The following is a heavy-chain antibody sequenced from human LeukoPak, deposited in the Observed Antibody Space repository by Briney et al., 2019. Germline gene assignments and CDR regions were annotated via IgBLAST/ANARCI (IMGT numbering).Heavy chain of an antibody. V-gene: IGHV4-38-2*02. CDR3: TREGVGQYSSSTGFDY. J-gene: IGHJ4*02. Sequence: SETLSLTCTVSGYSISSGYYWGWIRQPPGKGLEWIGSIYHSGSTYYNPSLKSRVTISVDTSKNQFSLKLSSVTAADTAVYYCTREGVGQYSSSTGFDYWGQGTLGTVSS. D-gene: IGHD6-13*01. CDR1: GYSISSGYY. CDR2: IYHSGST.